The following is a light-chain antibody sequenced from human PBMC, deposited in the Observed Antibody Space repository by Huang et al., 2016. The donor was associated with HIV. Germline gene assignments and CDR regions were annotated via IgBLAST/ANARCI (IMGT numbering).Light chain of an antibody. CDR2: WAS. CDR3: QQYYSTPHT. CDR1: QSILYSSNNKNY. J-gene: IGKJ2*01. V-gene: IGKV4-1*01. Sequence: DIVMTQSPDSLAVSLGERATINCKSSQSILYSSNNKNYLAWYQQKPGQPPKLLIDWASTRESGVPDRFSGSGSGTDFTLTISSLQAEDAAVYYCQQYYSTPHTFGQGTKLEIK.